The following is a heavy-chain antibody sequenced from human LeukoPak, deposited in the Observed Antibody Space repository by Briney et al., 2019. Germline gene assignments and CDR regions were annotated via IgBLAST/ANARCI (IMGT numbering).Heavy chain of an antibody. D-gene: IGHD3-9*01. CDR1: GGSISSGGYY. V-gene: IGHV4-30-2*01. CDR2: IYHSGST. CDR3: ARGGRYDILTGYSPFDY. Sequence: PSETLSLTCTVSGGSISSGGYYWSWIRQPPGKGLEWIGYIYHSGSTYYNPSLKSRVTISVDRSKNQFSLKLSSVTAADTAVYYCARGGRYDILTGYSPFDYWGQGTLVTVPS. J-gene: IGHJ4*02.